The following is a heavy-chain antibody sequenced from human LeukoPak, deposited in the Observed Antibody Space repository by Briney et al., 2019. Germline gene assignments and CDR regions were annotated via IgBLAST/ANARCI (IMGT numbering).Heavy chain of an antibody. CDR3: ARRYYYGSGFDY. Sequence: SETLSLTCAVYGGSFSGYYWSWIRQPPGKRLEWIGEINHSGSTNYNPSLKSRVTISVDTSKNQFSLKLSSVTAADTAVYYCARRYYYGSGFDYWGQGTLVTVSS. J-gene: IGHJ4*02. CDR1: GGSFSGYY. V-gene: IGHV4-34*01. D-gene: IGHD3-10*01. CDR2: INHSGST.